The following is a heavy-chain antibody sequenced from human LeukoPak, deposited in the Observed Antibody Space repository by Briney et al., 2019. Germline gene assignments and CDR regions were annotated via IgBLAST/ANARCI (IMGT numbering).Heavy chain of an antibody. D-gene: IGHD3-10*01. J-gene: IGHJ5*02. CDR2: INPNTGAT. V-gene: IGHV1-2*02. Sequence: ASVKVSCKASGYTFTGYYMHWLRQAPGPGLEWMGWINPNTGATNYAQNFQGRVTMTRDTSNSTAYMELSSLTSDDTAVYYCARPTLQTLGAWGQGTLVTVSS. CDR3: ARPTLQTLGA. CDR1: GYTFTGYY.